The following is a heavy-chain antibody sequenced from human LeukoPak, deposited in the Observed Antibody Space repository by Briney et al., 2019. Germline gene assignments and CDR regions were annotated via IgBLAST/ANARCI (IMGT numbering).Heavy chain of an antibody. V-gene: IGHV3-48*01. CDR3: ARVAPGHDIGRGYFDY. Sequence: GGSLRLSCAASGFTFSIYSMNWVRQAPGKGLEWISYITSSSGTIYYTDSVKGRFTISRDNAKNSLYLQMSSLRAEDKAVYYCARVAPGHDIGRGYFDYWGQGTLVTVSS. CDR1: GFTFSIYS. J-gene: IGHJ4*02. D-gene: IGHD2-21*01. CDR2: ITSSSGTI.